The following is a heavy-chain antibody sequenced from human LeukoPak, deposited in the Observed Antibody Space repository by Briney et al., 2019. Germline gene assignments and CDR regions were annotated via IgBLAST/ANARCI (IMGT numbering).Heavy chain of an antibody. CDR3: AKGTYSWGSPNYFDS. Sequence: GGSLRLSCAASGFSVTTYAMGWVRQAPGKGLEWVSVISDRGDSTHYADSVKGRFTISRDSSKNTLYLQMNSLRGEDTAVYYCAKGTYSWGSPNYFDSWGQGTLVTVSS. V-gene: IGHV3-23*01. CDR1: GFSVTTYA. D-gene: IGHD3-16*01. CDR2: ISDRGDST. J-gene: IGHJ4*02.